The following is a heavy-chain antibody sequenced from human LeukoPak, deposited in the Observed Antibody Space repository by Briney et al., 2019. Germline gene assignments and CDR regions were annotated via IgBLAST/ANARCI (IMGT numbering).Heavy chain of an antibody. CDR3: AKTPLGYCSSTSCYGRGFDY. V-gene: IGHV3-23*01. CDR1: RFTFSSYA. CDR2: IGGSGGST. D-gene: IGHD2-2*01. J-gene: IGHJ4*02. Sequence: GGSLRLSCAASRFTFSSYAISWVRQAPGKGLEGVSAIGGSGGSTYYADSVKGRFTISRDNSKNTLYLQMNSLRAEDTAVYYCAKTPLGYCSSTSCYGRGFDYWGQGTLVTVSS.